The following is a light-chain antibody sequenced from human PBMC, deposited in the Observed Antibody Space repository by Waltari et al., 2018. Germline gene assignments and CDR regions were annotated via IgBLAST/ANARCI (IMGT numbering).Light chain of an antibody. CDR2: STK. Sequence: QSVLTQAPSASGTPGRRVTISCSGSSSNIESNTVNWYQQLPGTAPKLLIYSTKQRPSGVPDRFSGSKSGTSASLAISGLQSEDEAEYSCAVWDDSLSGVVFGGGTKLTVL. CDR1: SSNIESNT. V-gene: IGLV1-44*01. J-gene: IGLJ2*01. CDR3: AVWDDSLSGVV.